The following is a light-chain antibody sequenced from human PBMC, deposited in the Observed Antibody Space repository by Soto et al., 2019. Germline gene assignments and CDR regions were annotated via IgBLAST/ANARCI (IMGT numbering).Light chain of an antibody. CDR3: QQYDNFPPLFT. J-gene: IGKJ3*01. Sequence: DIQMTQSPSSLSASVGDRVTITCQASQDISNYLNWYQQKPGKAPKLLIYDASNLETGVPSRFSGRGSGTNFTFPISNLQPEDYGKYFRQQYDNFPPLFTFGPGTKVDIK. V-gene: IGKV1-33*01. CDR1: QDISNY. CDR2: DAS.